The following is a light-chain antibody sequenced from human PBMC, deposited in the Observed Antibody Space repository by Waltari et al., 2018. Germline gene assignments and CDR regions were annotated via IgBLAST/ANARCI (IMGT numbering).Light chain of an antibody. V-gene: IGKV1-9*01. CDR3: QQLNSYPPLT. CDR1: QGISSY. CDR2: GAS. J-gene: IGKJ4*01. Sequence: DIQLTQSPSFLSASVGDRVTITFRASQGISSYVAWYQQKPGEAPKLLIYGASTLQSGVPSRFSGNGSGTEFTLTISSLQPEDFATYYCQQLNSYPPLTFGGGTKVEIK.